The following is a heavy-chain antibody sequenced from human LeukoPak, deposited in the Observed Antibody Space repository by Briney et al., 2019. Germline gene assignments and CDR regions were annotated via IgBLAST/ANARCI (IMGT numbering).Heavy chain of an antibody. V-gene: IGHV4-31*03. CDR1: GCSISSGGYY. Sequence: SVTLSLTCTVSGCSISSGGYYWSCIRQHQGLGLVWIGYIYYSGSSYYNPSLKSRVTISVDTSKNQFSLKLSSVTAADTAVYYCARGLGGYYGSGSYHNVDYWGQGTLVTVSS. D-gene: IGHD3-10*01. CDR2: IYYSGSS. J-gene: IGHJ4*02. CDR3: ARGLGGYYGSGSYHNVDY.